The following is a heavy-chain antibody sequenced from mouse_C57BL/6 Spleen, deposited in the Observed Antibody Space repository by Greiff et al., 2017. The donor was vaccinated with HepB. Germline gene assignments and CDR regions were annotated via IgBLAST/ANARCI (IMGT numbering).Heavy chain of an antibody. CDR3: ARDSYYGYESPFAY. Sequence: DVKLQESGPGLVKPSQSLSLTCSVTGYSITSGYYWNWIRQFPGNKLEWMGYISYDGSNNYNPSLKNRISITRDTSKNQFFLKLNSVTTEDTATYYCARDSYYGYESPFAYWGQGTLVTVSA. V-gene: IGHV3-6*01. CDR1: GYSITSGYY. D-gene: IGHD2-9*01. CDR2: ISYDGSN. J-gene: IGHJ3*01.